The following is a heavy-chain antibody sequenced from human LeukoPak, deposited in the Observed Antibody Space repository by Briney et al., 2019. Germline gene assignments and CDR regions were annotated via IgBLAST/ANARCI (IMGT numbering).Heavy chain of an antibody. CDR2: ISGSGGST. V-gene: IGHV3-23*01. CDR1: GFTFSSYT. Sequence: GWSLRLSCAASGFTFSSYTMRWVRQAPGKGLEWVSAISGSGGSTYYADSVKGRFTISRDNSKNTLYLQMNSLRAEDTAVYYCAKDQDYYDSSGYVPYAFDIWGQGTMVTVSS. CDR3: AKDQDYYDSSGYVPYAFDI. J-gene: IGHJ3*02. D-gene: IGHD3-22*01.